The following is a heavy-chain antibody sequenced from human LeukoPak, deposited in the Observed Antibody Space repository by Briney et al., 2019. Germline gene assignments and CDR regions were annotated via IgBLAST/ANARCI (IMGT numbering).Heavy chain of an antibody. CDR2: TYYSGST. CDR1: GGSISSGGYY. CDR3: ARAPVIQQTFDY. Sequence: SETLSLTCTVSGGSISSGGYYWSWIRQHPGKGLEWIGYTYYSGSTYYNPSLKSRVTISVDTSKNQFSLKLSSVTAADTAVYYCARAPVIQQTFDYWGQGTLVTVSS. J-gene: IGHJ4*02. D-gene: IGHD3-10*01. V-gene: IGHV4-31*03.